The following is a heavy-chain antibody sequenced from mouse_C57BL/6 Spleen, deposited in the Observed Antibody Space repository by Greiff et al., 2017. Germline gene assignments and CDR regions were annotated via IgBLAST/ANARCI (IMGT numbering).Heavy chain of an antibody. Sequence: VQLQQSGAELVKPGASVKLSCTASGFNIKDYYMHWVKQRTEQGLEWIGRIDPEDGETKYAPKFQGKATITADTSSNTAYRQLSSLTSEDTAVYYGASSLLTTVVAHDCWGQGTTLTVSS. CDR3: ASSLLTTVVAHDC. D-gene: IGHD1-1*01. J-gene: IGHJ2*01. CDR2: IDPEDGET. V-gene: IGHV14-2*01. CDR1: GFNIKDYY.